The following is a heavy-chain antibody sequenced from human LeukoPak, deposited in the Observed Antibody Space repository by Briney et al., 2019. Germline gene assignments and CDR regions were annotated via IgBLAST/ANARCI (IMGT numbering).Heavy chain of an antibody. J-gene: IGHJ6*02. D-gene: IGHD3-22*01. CDR3: ARESIYYYYDKGGMVGGMDV. Sequence: ASVKVSCKASGYTFTGYYMHWVRQASGQGLEWMGWINPNSGGTNYAQKFQGRVTMTRDTSISTAYMELSRLRSDDTAVYYCARESIYYYYDKGGMVGGMDVWGQGTTVTVSS. CDR2: INPNSGGT. CDR1: GYTFTGYY. V-gene: IGHV1-2*02.